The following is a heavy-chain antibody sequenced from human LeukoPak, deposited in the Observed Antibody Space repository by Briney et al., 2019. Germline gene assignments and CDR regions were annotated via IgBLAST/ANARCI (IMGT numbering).Heavy chain of an antibody. CDR2: IDGNGGSI. V-gene: IGHV3-23*01. Sequence: GGSLRLSCAASGFTFRNYAISWVRQAPGKGLEWVSAIDGNGGSIYYADSVRGLFTISRDNSKNTLYLQMNSLRAEDTAVYYCAKDRPNGMDVWDQGTTVTVSS. CDR1: GFTFRNYA. CDR3: AKDRPNGMDV. J-gene: IGHJ6*02.